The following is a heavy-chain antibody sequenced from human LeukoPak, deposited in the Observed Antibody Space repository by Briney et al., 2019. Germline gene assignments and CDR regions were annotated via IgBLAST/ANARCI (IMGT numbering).Heavy chain of an antibody. Sequence: GGSLRLSCAASGFTFSSYGMHWVRQAPGKGLEGVAVISYDGSNKYYADSVKGRFTISRDNSKNTLYLQMNSLRAEDTAVYYCAKDAYRYSGSHYDYWGQGTLVTVSS. V-gene: IGHV3-30*18. D-gene: IGHD1-26*01. CDR2: ISYDGSNK. CDR3: AKDAYRYSGSHYDY. CDR1: GFTFSSYG. J-gene: IGHJ4*02.